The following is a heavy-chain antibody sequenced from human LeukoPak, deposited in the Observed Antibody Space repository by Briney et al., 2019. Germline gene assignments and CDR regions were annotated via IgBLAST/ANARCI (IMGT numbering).Heavy chain of an antibody. CDR1: GGSISSYY. CDR3: ARDPGGYCSGGSCYYFDY. D-gene: IGHD2-15*01. J-gene: IGHJ4*02. Sequence: SETLSLTCTVSGGSISSYYWSWIRQPPGKGLEWIGYIYYSGSTNYNPSLKSRVTISVDTSKNQFSLKLSSVTAADTAVYYCARDPGGYCSGGSCYYFDYWGQGTLVTVSS. CDR2: IYYSGST. V-gene: IGHV4-59*01.